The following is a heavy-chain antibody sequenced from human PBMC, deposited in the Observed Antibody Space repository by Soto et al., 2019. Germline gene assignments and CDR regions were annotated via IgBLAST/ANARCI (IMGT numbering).Heavy chain of an antibody. CDR1: GGSISSSSYY. CDR3: ARERLVSNWFDP. V-gene: IGHV4-30-4*08. Sequence: PSETLSLTCTVSGGSISSSSYYWGWIRQPPGKGLEWIGYIYYSGSTYYNPSLKSRVTISVDTSKNQFSLKLSSVTAADTAMYYCARERLVSNWFDPWGQGTLVTVSS. J-gene: IGHJ5*02. CDR2: IYYSGST. D-gene: IGHD6-6*01.